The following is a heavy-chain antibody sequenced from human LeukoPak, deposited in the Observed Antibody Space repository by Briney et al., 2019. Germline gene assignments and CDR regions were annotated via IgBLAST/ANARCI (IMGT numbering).Heavy chain of an antibody. CDR2: ISNFGDII. J-gene: IGHJ6*03. Sequence: PGGSLRLSCAASGITFGNYAMTWVRQAPGKGLEWISHISNFGDIIHYADSVEGRFTISRDNAKNSLYLQMDSLRAEDTAVYYCAKDATAVVGTVYMDVWGKGTTVTISS. D-gene: IGHD6-13*01. CDR1: GITFGNYA. V-gene: IGHV3-48*03. CDR3: AKDATAVVGTVYMDV.